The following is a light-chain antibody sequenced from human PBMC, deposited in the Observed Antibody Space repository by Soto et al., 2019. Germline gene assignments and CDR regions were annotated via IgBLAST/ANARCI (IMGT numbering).Light chain of an antibody. CDR2: DDN. CDR1: SSNIGGNS. J-gene: IGLJ1*01. V-gene: IGLV1-51*01. CDR3: GSSTGISTLL. Sequence: QSVLTQPPSVSAAPGQKVTISCSGSSSNIGGNSVSWYQQLPGTAPKLLIYDDNKRPSGIPDRFSGSKSGTSATLGITGFQTGDEADYYCGSSTGISTLLFATGTKVTVL.